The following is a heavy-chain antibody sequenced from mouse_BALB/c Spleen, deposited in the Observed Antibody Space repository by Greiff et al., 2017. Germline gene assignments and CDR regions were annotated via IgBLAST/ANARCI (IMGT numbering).Heavy chain of an antibody. CDR3: ARSRYYGSSPYWYFDV. V-gene: IGHV1-9*01. D-gene: IGHD1-1*01. Sequence: QVHVKQSGAELMKPGASVKISCKATGYTFSSYWIEWVKQRPGHGLEWIGEILPGSGSTNYNEKFKGKATFTADTSSNTAYMQLSSLTSEDSAVYYCARSRYYGSSPYWYFDVWGAGTTVTVSS. CDR2: ILPGSGST. J-gene: IGHJ1*01. CDR1: GYTFSSYW.